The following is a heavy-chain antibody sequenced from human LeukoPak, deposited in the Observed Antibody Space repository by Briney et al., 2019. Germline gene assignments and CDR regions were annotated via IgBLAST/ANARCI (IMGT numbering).Heavy chain of an antibody. J-gene: IGHJ4*02. Sequence: ASVKVSCKASGYILSSYYMHWVRQTPGQGLEWMGIINPSGGSTDYAQKFQGRVTMTRDKSTSTVYMELNSLRSEDTALYYCARTYCGGDCYNRYFDYWGQGTLVTVSS. CDR1: GYILSSYY. D-gene: IGHD2-21*02. CDR2: INPSGGST. V-gene: IGHV1-46*01. CDR3: ARTYCGGDCYNRYFDY.